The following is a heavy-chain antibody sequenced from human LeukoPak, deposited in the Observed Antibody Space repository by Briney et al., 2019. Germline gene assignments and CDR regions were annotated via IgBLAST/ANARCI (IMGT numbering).Heavy chain of an antibody. V-gene: IGHV3-23*01. D-gene: IGHD1-20*01. CDR2: ISGSDGGT. Sequence: GGSLRLSCAASVFIFSSFAMSWVRQAPGKGLKWVSTISGSDGGTYYADSVKGRFTISRDNSKNTLCLQMNSLRDEDTAVYYCAKGGYNWPGWFDPWGQGTLVTVSS. J-gene: IGHJ5*02. CDR3: AKGGYNWPGWFDP. CDR1: VFIFSSFA.